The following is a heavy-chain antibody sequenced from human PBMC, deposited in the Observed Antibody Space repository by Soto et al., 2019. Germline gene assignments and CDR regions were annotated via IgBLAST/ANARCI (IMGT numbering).Heavy chain of an antibody. CDR3: NATYGGTRSGIYSTVYDYYYMHF. V-gene: IGHV3-15*01. CDR2: IKSKTDGGTT. D-gene: IGHD3-10*01. CDR1: GFTFSNAW. J-gene: IGHJ6*03. Sequence: EVQLVESGGGLVKPGGSLRLSCAASGFTFSNAWMSWVRQTPGKGLEWVGRIKSKTDGGTTDYAAPVKGRFTISRDDSKNTLYLQMTSLKSEDTAVSYCNATYGGTRSGIYSTVYDYYYMHFWGKGTTVTVAS.